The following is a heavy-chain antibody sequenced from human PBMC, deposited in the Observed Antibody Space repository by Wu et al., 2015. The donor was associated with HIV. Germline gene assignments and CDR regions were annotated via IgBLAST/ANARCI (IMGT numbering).Heavy chain of an antibody. Sequence: QVYLVQSGAEVKKPGASVKVSCKTSGYKFNMYGISWVRQAPGQGLEWVGWTSPYNGNTNSVLRFQGRVTMSTDTSTSTAYMELRSLRSNDTAVYYCARDRECSGGSCYRIAFDIWGQGTMVTSLQ. CDR2: TSPYNGNT. D-gene: IGHD2-15*01. CDR1: GYKFNMYG. CDR3: ARDRECSGGSCYRIAFDI. J-gene: IGHJ3*02. V-gene: IGHV1-18*01.